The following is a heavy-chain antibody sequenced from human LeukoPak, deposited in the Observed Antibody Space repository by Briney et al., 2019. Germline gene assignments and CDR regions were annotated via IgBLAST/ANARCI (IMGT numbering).Heavy chain of an antibody. V-gene: IGHV3-48*03. J-gene: IGHJ4*02. CDR1: GFTFSSYE. CDR3: ARDSKYYYDSSGYYYDVGEAPFDY. CDR2: ISYSGSTI. Sequence: GGSLRLSCAASGFTFSSYEMNWVRQAPGKGLEWVSYISYSGSTIYYADSVKGRFTISRDNAKNSLYLQMNSLRAEDTAVYYCARDSKYYYDSSGYYYDVGEAPFDYWGQGTLVTVSS. D-gene: IGHD3-22*01.